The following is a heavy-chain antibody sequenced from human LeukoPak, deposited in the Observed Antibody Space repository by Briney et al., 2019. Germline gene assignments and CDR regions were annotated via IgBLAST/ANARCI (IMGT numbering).Heavy chain of an antibody. D-gene: IGHD5-24*01. CDR1: GFTFSSYW. J-gene: IGHJ4*02. Sequence: GGSLRLSCVVSGFTFSSYWMSWVRQAPGKGLEWVANIKQDGSEKYYVDSVKGRFTISRDNAKNSLYLQMNSLRAEDTAVYYCASRDGYSQPNFDYWGQGTLVTVSS. V-gene: IGHV3-7*01. CDR2: IKQDGSEK. CDR3: ASRDGYSQPNFDY.